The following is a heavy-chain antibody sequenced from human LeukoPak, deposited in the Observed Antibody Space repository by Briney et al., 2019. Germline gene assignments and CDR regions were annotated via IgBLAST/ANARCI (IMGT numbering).Heavy chain of an antibody. CDR1: GFPFSSYA. D-gene: IGHD5-24*01. J-gene: IGHJ5*02. Sequence: GGSLRLSCAASGFPFSSYAMNWVRQAPGKGLEWVSAIIETGDRTHYADSVKGRFTVSRDNPKHTLYLQMDSLRAEDTAVYYCAKQFVDIWGERTLVTVSS. CDR3: AKQFVDI. V-gene: IGHV3-23*01. CDR2: IIETGDRT.